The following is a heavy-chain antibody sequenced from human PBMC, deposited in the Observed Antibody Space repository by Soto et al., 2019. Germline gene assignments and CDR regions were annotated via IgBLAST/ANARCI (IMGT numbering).Heavy chain of an antibody. D-gene: IGHD5-18*01. CDR1: GFTFSSYD. CDR2: ISDSGGIT. J-gene: IGHJ4*02. Sequence: PGGSLRLSCAASGFTFSSYDMIWVRQAPGKGLEWVSIISDSGGITYYADSVKGRFTISRDNSKNTLDLQMNSLRGEDTAVYYCAKRFAYSSGPFEYWGRGTLVTVSS. V-gene: IGHV3-23*01. CDR3: AKRFAYSSGPFEY.